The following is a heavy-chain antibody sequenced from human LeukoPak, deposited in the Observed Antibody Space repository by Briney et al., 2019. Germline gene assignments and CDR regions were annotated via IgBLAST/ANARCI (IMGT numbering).Heavy chain of an antibody. J-gene: IGHJ4*02. CDR3: ARFISAGVYYFDY. CDR2: IYHSGNT. CDR1: GGCISSSSYY. Sequence: PSETLSLTCSVSGGCISSSSYYWDWIRQPPGKGLEWIGNIYHSGNTYYNPSLKSRVTISVDTSKNQFSLKLSSVTAADTAVYYCARFISAGVYYFDYWGQGTLVTVSS. V-gene: IGHV4-39*07. D-gene: IGHD2-15*01.